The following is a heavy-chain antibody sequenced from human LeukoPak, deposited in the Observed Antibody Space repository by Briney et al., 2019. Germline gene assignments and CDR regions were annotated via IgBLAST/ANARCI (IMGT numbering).Heavy chain of an antibody. J-gene: IGHJ4*02. CDR2: ISSSGSTI. D-gene: IGHD6-19*01. Sequence: GGSLRLSCAASGFTFSDYYMSWIRQAPGKGLEWVSYISSSGSTIYYADSVKGRFTISRDNAKNSLYLQMNSLRAEDTAVYYCAKLLSLAVADYFDYWGQGTLVTVSS. CDR3: AKLLSLAVADYFDY. CDR1: GFTFSDYY. V-gene: IGHV3-11*01.